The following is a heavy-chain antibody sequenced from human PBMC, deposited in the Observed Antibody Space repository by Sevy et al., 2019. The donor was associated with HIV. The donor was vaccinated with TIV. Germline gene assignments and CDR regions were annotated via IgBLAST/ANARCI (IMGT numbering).Heavy chain of an antibody. Sequence: GGSLRLSCAASGFTFATYWMTWVRQAPGKGLEWVAYIKQDGTDKYYVDSVRGGFAISRDNAKNSLYLHMSGLRAEDTAVYYCARALQACGGFHYYSWGRGTLVTGSS. V-gene: IGHV3-7*01. J-gene: IGHJ4*02. CDR1: GFTFATYW. D-gene: IGHD3-10*01. CDR3: ARALQACGGFHYYS. CDR2: IKQDGTDK.